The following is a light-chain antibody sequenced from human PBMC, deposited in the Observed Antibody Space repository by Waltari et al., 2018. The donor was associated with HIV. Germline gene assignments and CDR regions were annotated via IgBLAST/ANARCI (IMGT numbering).Light chain of an antibody. J-gene: IGKJ1*01. CDR1: QALSDGY. V-gene: IGKV3-20*01. CDR3: QHYRAVPPGT. CDR2: AVS. Sequence: DIELTQAPGTLSLSPGARATLSCSASQALSDGYISWYRHSPGQAPRLLIFAVSNRATGVPDRISGSGSGTDFTLTISRLEPEDFVIYYCQHYRAVPPGTFGPGTKVEIK.